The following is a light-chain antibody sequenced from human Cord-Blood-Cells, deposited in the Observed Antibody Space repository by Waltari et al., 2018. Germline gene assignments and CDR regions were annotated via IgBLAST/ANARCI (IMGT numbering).Light chain of an antibody. CDR2: DVS. V-gene: IGLV2-14*01. CDR3: SSCTSSSTVV. CDR1: SSDVGGYNY. J-gene: IGLJ1*01. Sequence: QSALTQPASVSGSPGQSITISCTGTSSDVGGYNYVSWYQQHPGKAPKLMIYDVSKRPSGVSHRFSGSKSGNTATLTVSGLQAEDEADYYCSSCTSSSTVVFGTGTKVTVL.